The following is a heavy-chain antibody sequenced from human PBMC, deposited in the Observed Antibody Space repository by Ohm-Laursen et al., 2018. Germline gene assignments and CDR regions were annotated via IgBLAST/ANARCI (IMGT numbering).Heavy chain of an antibody. CDR3: ATFGYCSSTSCHPAGMDV. CDR2: INHIGRT. Sequence: SETLSLTCAVYGGSFSGYDWSWIRQPPGKGLEWIGEINHIGRTNYNPSLKSRVTISVDTSKSQVSLKLTSVTAEDTAVYYCATFGYCSSTSCHPAGMDVWGQGTTVTVSS. CDR1: GGSFSGYD. J-gene: IGHJ6*02. D-gene: IGHD2-2*01. V-gene: IGHV4-34*01.